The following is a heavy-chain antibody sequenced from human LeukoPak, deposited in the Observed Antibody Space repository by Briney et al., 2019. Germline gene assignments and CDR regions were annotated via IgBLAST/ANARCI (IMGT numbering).Heavy chain of an antibody. CDR3: AKNEGVHYDLYYFDY. V-gene: IGHV3-30*02. CDR2: IRYDGRDK. D-gene: IGHD3-22*01. J-gene: IGHJ4*02. Sequence: PGGSLRLSCAASGFTFSSYWMSWVRQAPGKGLEWVAFIRYDGRDKYYADSVKGRFTISRDNSKNTVYLQMNSLRAEDTAVYYCAKNEGVHYDLYYFDYWGQGTLVTVSS. CDR1: GFTFSSYW.